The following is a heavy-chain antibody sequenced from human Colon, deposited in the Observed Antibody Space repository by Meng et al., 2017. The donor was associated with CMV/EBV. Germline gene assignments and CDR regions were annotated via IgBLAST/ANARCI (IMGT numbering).Heavy chain of an antibody. J-gene: IGHJ4*02. V-gene: IGHV4-31*02. CDR1: GGSITSGGSY. D-gene: IGHD4-11*01. CDR2: IYHSGST. Sequence: SGGSITSGGSYWSWLRQHPGKGLEWIGYIYHSGSTYHHPSLKSRLIISVDTSTNQFSLKLSSVTAADTAVYYCARVVIGDYSNYVDHWGQGSLVTVSS. CDR3: ARVVIGDYSNYVDH.